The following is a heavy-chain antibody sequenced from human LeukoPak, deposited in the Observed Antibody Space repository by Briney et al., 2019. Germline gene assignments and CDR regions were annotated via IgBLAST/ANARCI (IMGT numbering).Heavy chain of an antibody. D-gene: IGHD3-10*01. CDR1: GFTVNNNY. CDR2: IYGDGTT. CDR3: ATGAHYYGS. Sequence: GGSLRLSSAVSGFTVNNNYMTWVRQAPGKGLEWVSLIYGDGTTDYADSVKGRFTISGDNSQNTLYLQMNTLRAEDTAVYYCATGAHYYGSWGQGTLVTVSS. J-gene: IGHJ1*01. V-gene: IGHV3-53*01.